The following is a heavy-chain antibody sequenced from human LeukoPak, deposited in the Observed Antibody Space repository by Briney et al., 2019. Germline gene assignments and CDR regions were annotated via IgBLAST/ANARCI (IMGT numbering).Heavy chain of an antibody. Sequence: GGSLRLSCAASGFTFSSYGMSWVRQAPGRGLEWVSAISGSGGSTYYADSVKGRFTISRDNAKNSLYLQMNSLRAEDTAVYYCAREDYGDYGDAFDIWGQGTMVTVSS. CDR1: GFTFSSYG. J-gene: IGHJ3*02. CDR2: ISGSGGST. V-gene: IGHV3-23*01. D-gene: IGHD4-17*01. CDR3: AREDYGDYGDAFDI.